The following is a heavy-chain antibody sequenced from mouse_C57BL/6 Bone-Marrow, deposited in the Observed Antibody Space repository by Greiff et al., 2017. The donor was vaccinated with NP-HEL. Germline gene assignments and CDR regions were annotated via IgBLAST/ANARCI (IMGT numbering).Heavy chain of an antibody. D-gene: IGHD2-14*01. V-gene: IGHV3-6*01. J-gene: IGHJ1*03. Sequence: EVQLVESGPGLVKPSQSLSLTCSVTGYSITSGYYWNWIRQFPGNKLEWMGYISYDGSNNYNPSLKNRISITRDTSKNQFFLKLNSVTTEDTATYYCAREYDGGYWYFDVWGTGTTVTVSS. CDR2: ISYDGSN. CDR3: AREYDGGYWYFDV. CDR1: GYSITSGYY.